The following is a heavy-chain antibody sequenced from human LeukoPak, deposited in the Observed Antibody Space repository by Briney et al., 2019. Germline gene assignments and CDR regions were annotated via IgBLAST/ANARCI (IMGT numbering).Heavy chain of an antibody. J-gene: IGHJ3*02. CDR1: GLTFSSHW. V-gene: IGHV3-74*01. D-gene: IGHD3-16*01. Sequence: GGSLRLSCAASGLTFSSHWMHWVRQAPGKGLVWVSRITNDGSSTTYADSVKGRFTISRDNAKNTLYLQMNSLRAEDTAVYYCASGGVFDAFDIWGQGTMVTVSS. CDR3: ASGGVFDAFDI. CDR2: ITNDGSST.